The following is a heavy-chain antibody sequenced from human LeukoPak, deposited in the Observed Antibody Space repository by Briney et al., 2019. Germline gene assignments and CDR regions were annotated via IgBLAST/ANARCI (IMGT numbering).Heavy chain of an antibody. D-gene: IGHD3-3*01. CDR1: GGTFSGYA. CDR2: IIPIFGTA. J-gene: IGHJ6*02. Sequence: ASVTVSCTASGGTFSGYAISWVRQAPGQGLEWMGGIIPIFGTANYAQKFQGRVTITADESTSTAYMELSSLRSEDTAVYYCVVGDFWSGYPRYYYYYYGMDVWGQGTTVTVSS. V-gene: IGHV1-69*13. CDR3: VVGDFWSGYPRYYYYYYGMDV.